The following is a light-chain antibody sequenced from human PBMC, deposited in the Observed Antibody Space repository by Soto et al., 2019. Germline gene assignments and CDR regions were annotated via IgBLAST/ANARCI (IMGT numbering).Light chain of an antibody. CDR1: QSINNC. CDR2: AAS. CDR3: QQGFNTPNT. Sequence: DLPMTQSPSSLSASVGDRVTITCRASQSINNCLNWYQQKPGKAPKLLIYAASSLQSGVPSRFSGSGSGTHFTLTISSLQPEDFATYYCQQGFNTPNTCGPGTKVDI. V-gene: IGKV1-39*01. J-gene: IGKJ3*01.